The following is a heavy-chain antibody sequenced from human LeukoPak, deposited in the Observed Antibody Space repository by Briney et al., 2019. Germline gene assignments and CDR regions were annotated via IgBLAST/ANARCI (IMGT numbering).Heavy chain of an antibody. CDR3: GRGYYYDSSGYYSRPFDI. Sequence: PSETLSLTCAVYGGSFSGYYWSWIRQPPGKGLEWIGEINHSASTNYNPSLKSRVTISVDTSKNQFFLKLSSVAAADTAVYYCGRGYYYDSSGYYSRPFDIWGQGTMVTVSS. D-gene: IGHD3-22*01. V-gene: IGHV4-34*01. CDR1: GGSFSGYY. J-gene: IGHJ3*02. CDR2: INHSAST.